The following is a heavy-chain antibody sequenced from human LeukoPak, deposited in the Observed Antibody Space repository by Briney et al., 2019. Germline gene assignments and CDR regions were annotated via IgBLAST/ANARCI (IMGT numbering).Heavy chain of an antibody. V-gene: IGHV4-34*01. Sequence: NPSETLSLTCAVYGGSFSGYYWSWIRQPPGKGLEWIGDINYSGSTNYNPSLKSRVTISVDSSKNQFSLKLSSVTAADTAVYYCASGVDYGDFYSDSWGQGTLVTVSS. CDR2: INYSGST. J-gene: IGHJ4*02. CDR1: GGSFSGYY. CDR3: ASGVDYGDFYSDS. D-gene: IGHD4-17*01.